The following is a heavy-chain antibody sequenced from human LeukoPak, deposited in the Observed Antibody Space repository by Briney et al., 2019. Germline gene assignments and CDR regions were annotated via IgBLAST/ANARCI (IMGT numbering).Heavy chain of an antibody. V-gene: IGHV3-11*06. CDR1: GFTFSDYY. J-gene: IGHJ4*02. D-gene: IGHD6-19*01. CDR2: ISSSSSYT. CDR3: SRDPSAVAGNFDY. Sequence: PGGSLRLSCAASGFTFSDYYMSWIRQAPGKGLEWVSYISSSSSYTNYADSVKGRFTISRDNAKNSLYLQMNSLRAEDTAVYYCSRDPSAVAGNFDYWGQGTLVTVSS.